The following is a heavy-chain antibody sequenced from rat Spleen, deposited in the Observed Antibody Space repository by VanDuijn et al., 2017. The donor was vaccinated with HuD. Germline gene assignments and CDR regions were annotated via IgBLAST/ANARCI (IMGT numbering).Heavy chain of an antibody. CDR3: IWDYYDSTHYYRLVY. CDR2: IKAKSNSYAT. CDR1: GFTFSYAW. D-gene: IGHD1-12*02. Sequence: EVRLVETGGSLVQPGKSLKLTCATSGFTFSYAWMHWVRQSPEKQLEWVAQIKAKSNSYATYYAESVKGRFTISRDDSKGSIYLQMNSLKEEDTAVYYCIWDYYDSTHYYRLVYWGHGTLATVSS. J-gene: IGHJ3*01. V-gene: IGHV6-8*01.